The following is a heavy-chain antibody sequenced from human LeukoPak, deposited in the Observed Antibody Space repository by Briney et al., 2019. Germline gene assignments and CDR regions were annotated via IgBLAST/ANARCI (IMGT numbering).Heavy chain of an antibody. CDR3: AXXXVVSYSSSPGVDY. J-gene: IGHJ4*02. Sequence: ASVKVSCKASGYTFTGYYMHWVRQAPGQGLEWMGWINPNSGGTNYAQKFQGRVTMTRDTSISTAYMELSRLRSDDTAVYYCAXXXVVSYSSSPGVDYWGQGTLVTVSS. V-gene: IGHV1-2*02. D-gene: IGHD6-6*01. CDR2: INPNSGGT. CDR1: GYTFTGYY.